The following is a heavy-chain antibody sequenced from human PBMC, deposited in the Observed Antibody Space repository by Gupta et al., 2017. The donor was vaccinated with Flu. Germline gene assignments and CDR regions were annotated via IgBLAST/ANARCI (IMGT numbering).Heavy chain of an antibody. D-gene: IGHD2-15*01. CDR2: ISGST. CDR3: AKVYGGTLFDT. V-gene: IGHV3-23*01. CDR1: GFTFSSYA. Sequence: SGFTFSSYAMSWARQAPGKGLEWVSTISGSTYYADSVKGRFTISRDNSKNTLYLQMNSLRAEDTAVYYCAKVYGGTLFDTWGQGTLVTVSS. J-gene: IGHJ4*02.